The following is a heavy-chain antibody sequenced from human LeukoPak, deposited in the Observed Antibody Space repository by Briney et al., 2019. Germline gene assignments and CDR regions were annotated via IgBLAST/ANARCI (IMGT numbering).Heavy chain of an antibody. CDR2: IYYSGST. V-gene: IGHV4-59*01. Sequence: SETLSLTCTVSGGSISSYYWSWIRQPPGKGLEWIGYIYYSGSTNYNPSLKSRITISVDTSKNQFSLKVSSVTAADTAVYYCARDRPGGSSLDYWGQGTLVTVSS. CDR1: GGSISSYY. D-gene: IGHD6-13*01. CDR3: ARDRPGGSSLDY. J-gene: IGHJ4*02.